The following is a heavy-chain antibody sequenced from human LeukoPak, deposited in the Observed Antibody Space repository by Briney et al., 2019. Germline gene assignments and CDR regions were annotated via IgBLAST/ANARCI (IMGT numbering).Heavy chain of an antibody. CDR3: ARYVHSSSWPTFDY. CDR2: INHSGST. D-gene: IGHD6-13*01. CDR1: GGSFSGYY. Sequence: SETLSLTCAVYGGSFSGYYWSWIRQPPGKGLEWIGEINHSGSTNYNPSLKSRVTISVDRSKNQFSLKLSSVTAADTAVYYCARYVHSSSWPTFDYWGQGTLVTVSS. J-gene: IGHJ4*02. V-gene: IGHV4-34*01.